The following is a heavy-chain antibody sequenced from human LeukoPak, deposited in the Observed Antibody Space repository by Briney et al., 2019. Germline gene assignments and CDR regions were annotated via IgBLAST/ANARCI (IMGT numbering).Heavy chain of an antibody. Sequence: PGGSLRLSCAASGFTFSNYAMTWVRQAPGKGLFWVSAISSSGDSTYYADSVKGRFTISRDNPKNTLYLQMNSLRAEDTAVYYCAKGRGSPYYFEYWGQGTLVTVSS. J-gene: IGHJ4*02. V-gene: IGHV3-23*01. CDR2: ISSSGDST. CDR1: GFTFSNYA. CDR3: AKGRGSPYYFEY. D-gene: IGHD1-26*01.